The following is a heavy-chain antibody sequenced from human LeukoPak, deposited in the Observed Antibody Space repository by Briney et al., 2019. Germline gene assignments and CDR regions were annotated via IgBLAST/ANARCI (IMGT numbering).Heavy chain of an antibody. CDR1: GFTFTGPS. CDR3: AKERQAGGTPFDY. CDR2: VANDEKTI. J-gene: IGHJ4*02. V-gene: IGHV3-30*04. Sequence: GGSLRLSCVGSGFTFTGPSMQWVRQAPGKGLEWVAVVANDEKTIFYADSVKGRFTISRDNSKNTLYLQMNGLRDEDTAVYYCAKERQAGGTPFDYWGQGSLVTVSS. D-gene: IGHD1-26*01.